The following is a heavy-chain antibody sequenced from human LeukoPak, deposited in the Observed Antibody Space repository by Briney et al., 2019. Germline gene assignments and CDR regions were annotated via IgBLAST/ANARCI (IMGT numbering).Heavy chain of an antibody. J-gene: IGHJ3*01. D-gene: IGHD2-8*01. CDR1: GYTFSGYY. V-gene: IGHV1-2*06. CDR2: IDPKSGGT. CDR3: ARDSRVSADY. Sequence: GASVKVSCKTSGYTFSGYYIHWVRQAPGQGLEWLGRIDPKSGGTSFAHNFQGRVTMTTDTSISTVYMDLSSLRSDDTAVYYCARDSRVSADYWGQGTKVTVSS.